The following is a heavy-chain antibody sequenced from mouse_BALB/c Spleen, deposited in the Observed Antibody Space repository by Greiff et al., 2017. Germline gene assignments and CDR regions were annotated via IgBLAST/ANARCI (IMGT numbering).Heavy chain of an antibody. CDR1: GYTFTSYT. V-gene: IGHV1-4*01. CDR2: INPSSGYT. Sequence: LHQSGAELARPGASVKMSCKASGYTFTSYTMHWVKQRPGQGLDWIGYINPSSGYTNYNQKFKDKATLTADKSSSTAYMQLSSLTSEDSAVYYCAREGEGYYFDYWGQGTTLTVSS. J-gene: IGHJ2*01. CDR3: AREGEGYYFDY.